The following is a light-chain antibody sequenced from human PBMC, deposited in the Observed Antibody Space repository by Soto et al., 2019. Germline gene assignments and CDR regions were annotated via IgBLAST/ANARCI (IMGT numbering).Light chain of an antibody. CDR1: SSDVGGYNY. J-gene: IGLJ1*01. CDR2: EVN. Sequence: QSFLTHRPSASGSPGQSVAISYTGTSSDVGGYNYVSWYQQHPGKAPKLMIYEVNKRPSGVPDRFSGSKSGNTASLTVSGLQAEDEADYYCSSYAGSSNVFGTGTKVTVL. CDR3: SSYAGSSNV. V-gene: IGLV2-8*01.